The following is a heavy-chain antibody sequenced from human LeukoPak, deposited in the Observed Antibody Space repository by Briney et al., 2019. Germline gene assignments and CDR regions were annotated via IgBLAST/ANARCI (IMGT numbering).Heavy chain of an antibody. CDR3: ARAPGYCSGGSCRNDYYYGMDV. J-gene: IGHJ6*02. CDR1: GGSISSYY. CDR2: IYYSGST. Sequence: SETLSLTCTVSGGSISSYYWSWIRQPPGKGLEWIGYIYYSGSTNYNPSLKSRVTISVDTSKNQFSLKLSSVTAADTAVYYCARAPGYCSGGSCRNDYYYGMDVWGQGTTVTVSS. D-gene: IGHD2-15*01. V-gene: IGHV4-59*08.